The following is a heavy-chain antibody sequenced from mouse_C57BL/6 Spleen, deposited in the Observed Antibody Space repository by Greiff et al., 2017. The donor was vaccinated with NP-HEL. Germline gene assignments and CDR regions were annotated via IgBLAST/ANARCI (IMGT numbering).Heavy chain of an antibody. V-gene: IGHV1-50*01. CDR3: ARRGLRGAMDY. CDR2: IDPSDSYT. J-gene: IGHJ4*01. D-gene: IGHD2-4*01. CDR1: GYTFTSYW. Sequence: QVQLQQSGAELVKPGASVKLSCKASGYTFTSYWMQWVKQRPGQGLEWIGEIDPSDSYTNYNQKFKGKATLTVDTSSSTAYMQLSSLTSEDSAVYYCARRGLRGAMDYWGQGTSGTVSS.